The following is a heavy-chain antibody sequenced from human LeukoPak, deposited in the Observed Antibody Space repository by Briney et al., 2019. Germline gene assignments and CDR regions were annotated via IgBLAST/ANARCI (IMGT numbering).Heavy chain of an antibody. CDR2: ISSSYSTI. CDR1: GFTFSSYN. Sequence: GGSLRLSCAASGFTFSSYNMNWVRQAPGKGLEWVSYISSSYSTIFYADSVKGRFTISRDNAKNSLYLQMNSLRAEDTAVYFCARGAGSYYGYFQSWGQGTLVTVSS. V-gene: IGHV3-48*04. J-gene: IGHJ1*01. D-gene: IGHD1-26*01. CDR3: ARGAGSYYGYFQS.